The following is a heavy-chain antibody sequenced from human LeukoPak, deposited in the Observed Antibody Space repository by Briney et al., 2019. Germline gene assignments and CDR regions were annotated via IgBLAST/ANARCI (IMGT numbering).Heavy chain of an antibody. CDR1: GYTFTSYY. D-gene: IGHD2-21*02. CDR3: ARAEYCGGDCYPPFDY. V-gene: IGHV1-46*01. CDR2: INPSGGST. J-gene: IGHJ4*02. Sequence: ASVKVSCKASGYTFTSYYMHWVRQAPGQGLEWMGIINPSGGSTSYAQKFQGRVTMTRDMSTSTVYMELSSLRSEDTAVYYCARAEYCGGDCYPPFDYWGQGTLVTVSS.